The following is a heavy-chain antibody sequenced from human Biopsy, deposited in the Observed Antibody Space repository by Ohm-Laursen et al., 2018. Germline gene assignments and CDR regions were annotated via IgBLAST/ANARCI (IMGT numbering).Heavy chain of an antibody. CDR2: ITSGGSTT. D-gene: IGHD5-24*01. CDR1: GFNFSDYY. V-gene: IGHV3-11*01. J-gene: IGHJ6*02. Sequence: GSLRLSCAATGFNFSDYYMSWIRQAPGKGLEWVSYITSGGSTTDYADSVKGRFTISRDNAKSSLFLQMNSLRAEDTAVYYCARDVEGFYSYAMDVWGQGTTVTVSS. CDR3: ARDVEGFYSYAMDV.